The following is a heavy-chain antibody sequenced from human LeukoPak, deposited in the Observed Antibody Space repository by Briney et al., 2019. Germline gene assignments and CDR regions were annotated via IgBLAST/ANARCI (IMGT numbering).Heavy chain of an antibody. Sequence: PGGSLRLSCAASGFTLSSNYMSCLRQAPGKGLEWVSVIYSGGSTYYADSVKGRFNISRDNSKNTLYLQMNSLRAEDTAVYYCARDGSGGFYYGMDVWGQGTTVTVSS. CDR3: ARDGSGGFYYGMDV. J-gene: IGHJ6*02. CDR2: IYSGGST. V-gene: IGHV3-53*01. D-gene: IGHD6-19*01. CDR1: GFTLSSNY.